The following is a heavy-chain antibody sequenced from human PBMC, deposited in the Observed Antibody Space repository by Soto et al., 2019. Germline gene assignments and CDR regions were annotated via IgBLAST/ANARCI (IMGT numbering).Heavy chain of an antibody. CDR3: ARIVMYDFWSGGYYGMDV. CDR1: GFTFSFYA. CDR2: IWSDGSNE. V-gene: IGHV3-33*01. D-gene: IGHD3-3*01. J-gene: IGHJ6*02. Sequence: GGSLRLSCAASGFTFSFYAMHWVRQAPGKGLEWVAVIWSDGSNEYYADSVKGRVTISRDNSENTLYLQMNSLRVEDTAVYYCARIVMYDFWSGGYYGMDVWGQGTTVTVSS.